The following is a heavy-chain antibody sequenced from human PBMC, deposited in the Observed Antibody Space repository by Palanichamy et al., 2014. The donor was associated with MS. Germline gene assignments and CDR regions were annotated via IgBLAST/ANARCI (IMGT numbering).Heavy chain of an antibody. V-gene: IGHV3-9*01. J-gene: IGHJ4*02. CDR2: ISWNSGSI. Sequence: EVQLVESGGGLVQPGRSLRLSCAASGFTFDDYAMHWVRQAPGKGLEWVSGISWNSGSIGYADSVKGRFTISRDNAKNSLYLQMNSLRAEDTALYYCAKAARLGSGSFDYWGQGTLVTVSS. CDR3: AKAARLGSGSFDY. D-gene: IGHD3-10*01. CDR1: GFTFDDYA.